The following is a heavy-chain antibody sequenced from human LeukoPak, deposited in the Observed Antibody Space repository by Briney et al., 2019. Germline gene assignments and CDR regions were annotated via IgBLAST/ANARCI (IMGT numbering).Heavy chain of an antibody. CDR1: GGTFSSYA. Sequence: GASVKVSCKASGGTFSSYAISWVRQAPGQGLEWMGRIFPILGIANYAQKFQGRVTITADKSTSTAYMELSSLRSEDTAVYYCAREVVVVAATHYAAGQYFDYWGQGTLVTVSS. CDR3: AREVVVVAATHYAAGQYFDY. J-gene: IGHJ4*02. D-gene: IGHD2-15*01. CDR2: IFPILGIA. V-gene: IGHV1-69*04.